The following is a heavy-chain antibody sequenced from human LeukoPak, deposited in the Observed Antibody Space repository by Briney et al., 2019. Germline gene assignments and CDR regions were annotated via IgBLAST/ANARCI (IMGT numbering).Heavy chain of an antibody. CDR2: ISSSGSTI. J-gene: IGHJ4*02. D-gene: IGHD2-21*01. Sequence: GGSLRLSCAASGFTFSDYYMSWIRQAPGKGLEWVSYISSSGSTIYYADSVKGRFTISRDNAKNTLYLQMNALRVEDTAVYYCATSPVISRDWGQGTLVTVSS. V-gene: IGHV3-11*04. CDR3: ATSPVISRD. CDR1: GFTFSDYY.